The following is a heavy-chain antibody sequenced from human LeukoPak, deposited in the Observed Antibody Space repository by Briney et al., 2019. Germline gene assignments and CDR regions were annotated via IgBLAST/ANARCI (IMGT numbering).Heavy chain of an antibody. D-gene: IGHD6-13*01. CDR3: ARVIRAAPGKGYFDY. CDR2: ISYDGSNK. J-gene: IGHJ4*02. Sequence: PGGSLRLSCAASGFTFSSYAMHWVRQAPGKGLEWVAVISYDGSNKYYADSVKGRFTISRDNSKNTLYLQMNSLRAEDTAIYYCARVIRAAPGKGYFDYWGQGTLVTVSS. CDR1: GFTFSSYA. V-gene: IGHV3-30*07.